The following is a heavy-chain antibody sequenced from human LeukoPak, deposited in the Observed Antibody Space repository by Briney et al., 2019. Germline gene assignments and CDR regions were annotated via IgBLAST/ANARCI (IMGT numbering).Heavy chain of an antibody. CDR3: ARDRDGYNYDDY. J-gene: IGHJ4*02. Sequence: SETLSRACTVSGGSISSYYWSWIRQPPGKGLEWIGYIYYSGSTNYNPSLKSRVTISVDTSKNQFSLKLSSVTAADTAVYYCARDRDGYNYDDYWGQGTLVTVSS. CDR2: IYYSGST. CDR1: GGSISSYY. D-gene: IGHD5-24*01. V-gene: IGHV4-59*01.